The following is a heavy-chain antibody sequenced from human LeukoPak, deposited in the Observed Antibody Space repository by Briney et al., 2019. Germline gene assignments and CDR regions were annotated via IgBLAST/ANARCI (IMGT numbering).Heavy chain of an antibody. J-gene: IGHJ4*02. CDR2: LSGSGGDT. CDR3: ARDPAPAVGAGY. Sequence: GGSLRLSCAASGFSFSNFGMSWVRQAPGKGLEWVSSLSGSGGDTYYADSVKGRFTISRDNAKNSLYLQMNSLRAEDTAVYYCARDPAPAVGAGYWGQGTLVTVSS. D-gene: IGHD2-2*01. CDR1: GFSFSNFG. V-gene: IGHV3-21*01.